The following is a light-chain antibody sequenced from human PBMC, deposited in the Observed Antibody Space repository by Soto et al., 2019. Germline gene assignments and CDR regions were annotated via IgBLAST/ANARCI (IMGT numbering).Light chain of an antibody. J-gene: IGKJ1*01. Sequence: DIQMIQSPSSLSASVGDRVTITCRASQGISNFLAWYQQKPGKVPKLLIYDASTLQSGVPSRFSGSGSGTDFTLTISSLQPEDVATYYCQKYNSAPRAFGQGTKVEIK. CDR3: QKYNSAPRA. CDR2: DAS. CDR1: QGISNF. V-gene: IGKV1-27*01.